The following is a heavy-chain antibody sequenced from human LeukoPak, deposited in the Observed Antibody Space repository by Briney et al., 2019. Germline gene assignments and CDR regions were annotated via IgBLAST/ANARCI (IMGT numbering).Heavy chain of an antibody. CDR1: GYIFTSYG. V-gene: IGHV1-18*01. D-gene: IGHD2-2*01. CDR2: ISAYNGNT. J-gene: IGHJ4*02. CDR3: ARARPGAYCGTTSCSSDY. Sequence: ASVKVSCKASGYIFTSYGISWVRQGPGQGLEWVGWISAYNGNTKFSPNLQDRVTITTDTSTAKAYMELRSLRLNDTAVYFCARARPGAYCGTTSCSSDYWGQGTQVTVSS.